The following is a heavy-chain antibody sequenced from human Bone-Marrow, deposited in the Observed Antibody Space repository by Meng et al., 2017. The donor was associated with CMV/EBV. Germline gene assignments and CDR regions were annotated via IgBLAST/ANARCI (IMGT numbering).Heavy chain of an antibody. V-gene: IGHV1-8*01. Sequence: DINGVRQATGKELEWMGWMKPDTGDKGYEQKFQGRVTMARNSYISTAYMELRSLRSEDTAVYYCARGRVSWFEDLFPRAQTQRNFDYWGQGTLVTVSS. CDR2: MKPDTGDK. CDR3: ARGRVSWFEDLFPRAQTQRNFDY. J-gene: IGHJ4*02. CDR1: D. D-gene: IGHD3-10*01.